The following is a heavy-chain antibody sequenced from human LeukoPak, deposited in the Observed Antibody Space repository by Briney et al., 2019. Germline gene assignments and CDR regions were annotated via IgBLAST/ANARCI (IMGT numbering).Heavy chain of an antibody. V-gene: IGHV3-30*18. CDR2: ISYDGHTK. D-gene: IGHD3-10*01. Sequence: PGNSLRLSCSVSEFSFSNYGMHWVRQAPGKGLEWVAAISYDGHTKNYVDSVKGRFTVSRDSSLYLQMNSLTTEDTATYYCAKSSGYGSYDHFDFWGQGTLVTV. CDR3: AKSSGYGSYDHFDF. J-gene: IGHJ4*02. CDR1: EFSFSNYG.